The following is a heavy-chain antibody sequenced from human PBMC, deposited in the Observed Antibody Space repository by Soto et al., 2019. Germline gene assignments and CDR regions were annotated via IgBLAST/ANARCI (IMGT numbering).Heavy chain of an antibody. CDR3: ARARVDDIRGAYFDY. V-gene: IGHV1-18*01. CDR2: ISAYNGKT. D-gene: IGHD3-22*01. CDR1: AYTFTSYA. J-gene: IGHJ4*02. Sequence: QVQLVQSGAEVRKPGASVKVSCKASAYTFTSYAITWVRQAPGQGLEWMGWISAYNGKTNYAQKLQGRVTMTTATSTSTAYLELRSRSSGDTAVYDCARARVDDIRGAYFDYWGQGTLVTVSS.